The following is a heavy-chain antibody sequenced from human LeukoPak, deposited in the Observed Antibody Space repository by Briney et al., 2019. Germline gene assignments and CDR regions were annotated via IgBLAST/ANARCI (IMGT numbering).Heavy chain of an antibody. CDR3: ARKSVAATPRDIVYQYYSMDV. J-gene: IGHJ6*03. CDR1: GYTFTSYA. D-gene: IGHD2-15*01. CDR2: INTNTGNP. Sequence: RASVKVSCKASGYTFTSYAMNWVRQALGQGLEWMGWINTNTGNPTCAQGFTGRFVLSLDTSVSTAYLQISSLKAEDTAVYYCARKSVAATPRDIVYQYYSMDVWGKGTTVTVSS. V-gene: IGHV7-4-1*02.